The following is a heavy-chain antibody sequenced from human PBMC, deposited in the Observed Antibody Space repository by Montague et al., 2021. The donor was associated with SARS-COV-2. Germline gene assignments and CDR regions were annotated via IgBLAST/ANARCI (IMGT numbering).Heavy chain of an antibody. CDR2: LYKDDRTT. CDR1: RFTFSIFA. Sequence: SLRLSCAASRFTFSIFAMSWARQAPGKGLEWISVLYKDDRTTDYAGSVKGRFTISRDNSKNTLYLQMDSLRVEDTAVYYCAKRNGYNPRNWSFDYWGRGTLVTVSP. V-gene: IGHV3-23*03. J-gene: IGHJ4*02. CDR3: AKRNGYNPRNWSFDY. D-gene: IGHD5-24*01.